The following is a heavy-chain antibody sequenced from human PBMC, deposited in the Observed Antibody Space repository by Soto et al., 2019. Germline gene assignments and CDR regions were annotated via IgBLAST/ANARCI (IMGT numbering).Heavy chain of an antibody. CDR2: IWYDGSNK. CDR1: GFTFSSYG. Sequence: GGSLRLSCAASGFTFSSYGMHWVRQAPGKGLEWVAVIWYDGSNKYYADSVKGRFTISRDNSKNTPYLQMNSLRAEDTAVYYCARASPIVVVPAAMPGDHPESYYFDYWGQGTLVTVSS. CDR3: ARASPIVVVPAAMPGDHPESYYFDY. V-gene: IGHV3-33*01. D-gene: IGHD2-2*01. J-gene: IGHJ4*02.